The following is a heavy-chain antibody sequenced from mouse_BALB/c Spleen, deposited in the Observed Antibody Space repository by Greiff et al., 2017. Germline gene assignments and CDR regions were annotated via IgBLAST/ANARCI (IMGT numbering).Heavy chain of an antibody. J-gene: IGHJ4*01. D-gene: IGHD2-3*01. Sequence: VQLQQSGAELVRPGSSVKISCKASGYAFSSYWMNWVKQRPGQGLEWIGQIYPGDGDTNYNGKFKGKATLTADKSSSTAYMQLSSLTSEDSAVYFCASRYDGYYYAMDYWGQGTSVTVSS. CDR2: IYPGDGDT. CDR1: GYAFSSYW. CDR3: ASRYDGYYYAMDY. V-gene: IGHV1-80*01.